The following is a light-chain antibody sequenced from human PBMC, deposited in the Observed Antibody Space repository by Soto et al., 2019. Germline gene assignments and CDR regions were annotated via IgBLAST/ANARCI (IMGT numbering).Light chain of an antibody. CDR3: YSYVGSIS. CDR2: GVS. Sequence: QSALTQPASVSGSPGQSITISCTGTSSDVGSHNFVSWYQQHPGKAPQLIIYGVSNRPSGVSYRFSGSKSGNTASLTISGLQAEDEAHYYCYSYVGSISFGGGTKLTVL. J-gene: IGLJ2*01. CDR1: SSDVGSHNF. V-gene: IGLV2-23*02.